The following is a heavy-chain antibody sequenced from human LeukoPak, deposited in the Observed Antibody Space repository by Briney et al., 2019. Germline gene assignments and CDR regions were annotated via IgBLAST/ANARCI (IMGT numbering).Heavy chain of an antibody. CDR1: GFTYSRLG. V-gene: IGHV3-NL1*01. CDR2: IHNGGTMG. D-gene: IGHD5-12*01. J-gene: IGHJ6*04. Sequence: PGGSLRLSCATSGFTYSRLGMQWVRQAPGKGLEGVAVIHNGGTMGQYADSVKGRFTISKDFSRNTLHLQMHSLRDDDTAVYYCAKEGDEFRGYLDVWGKGTTVTVSS. CDR3: AKEGDEFRGYLDV.